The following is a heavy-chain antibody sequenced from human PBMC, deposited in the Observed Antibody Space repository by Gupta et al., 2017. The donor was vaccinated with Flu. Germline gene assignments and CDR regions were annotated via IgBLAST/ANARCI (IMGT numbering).Heavy chain of an antibody. Sequence: LQLQESGPGLVKPSETLSLTCTFSGGSTSSGTYYWGWIRQPPGKGLEWIGSFYPSGRTFYNPSLKSRVTISLDTSRTQFYLRLTSVTAADTAVYYGGRAPHSWGQGTLVAVSS. CDR3: GRAPHS. CDR2: FYPSGRT. CDR1: GGSTSSGTYY. V-gene: IGHV4-39*01. J-gene: IGHJ4*02.